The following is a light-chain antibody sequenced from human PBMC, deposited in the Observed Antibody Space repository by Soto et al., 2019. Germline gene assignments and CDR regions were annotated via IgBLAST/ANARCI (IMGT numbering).Light chain of an antibody. CDR1: QGISSY. J-gene: IGKJ1*01. CDR3: QQYSGDRAT. Sequence: AIRMTQSPSSFSASTGDRVTITCRASQGISSYLAWYQQKPGKAPKLLIYAASTLQSGVPSRFSGSGSGTDFTLTISCLQSEDFATYYCQQYSGDRATFGQGTKVEI. V-gene: IGKV1-8*01. CDR2: AAS.